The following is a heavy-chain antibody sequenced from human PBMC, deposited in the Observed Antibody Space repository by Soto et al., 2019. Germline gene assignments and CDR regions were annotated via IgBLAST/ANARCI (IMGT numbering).Heavy chain of an antibody. Sequence: GASVKVSCKASGGTFSSYAISWVRQAPGQGLEWMGGIIPIFGTANYAQKFQGRVTITADESTSTAYMELSSLRSEDTAVYYCARDLRYNWNDCGMDVWGQGTTVTGSS. J-gene: IGHJ6*02. V-gene: IGHV1-69*13. CDR1: GGTFSSYA. D-gene: IGHD1-20*01. CDR2: IIPIFGTA. CDR3: ARDLRYNWNDCGMDV.